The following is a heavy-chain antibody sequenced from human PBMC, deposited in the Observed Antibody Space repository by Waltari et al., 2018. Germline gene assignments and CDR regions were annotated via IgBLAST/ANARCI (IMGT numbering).Heavy chain of an antibody. J-gene: IGHJ4*02. CDR2: VRGAGKT. D-gene: IGHD1-1*01. CDR3: ARDRGRGLYLDT. Sequence: QLQLQESGPGLVKPSGTLSLICAVSGDSMSTIDYWSWVRQPPVKGLEWIGQVRGAGKTNYNPSFASRVTMSLDTSTYHFALKLTSATAADTALYYCARDRGRGLYLDTWGQGTLVTVSP. V-gene: IGHV4-4*02. CDR1: GDSMSTIDY.